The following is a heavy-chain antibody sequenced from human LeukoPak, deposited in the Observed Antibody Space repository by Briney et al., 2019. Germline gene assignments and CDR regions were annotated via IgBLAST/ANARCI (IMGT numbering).Heavy chain of an antibody. CDR1: GGSISSSSYY. V-gene: IGHV4-39*01. CDR2: IYYSGST. D-gene: IGHD6-13*01. Sequence: PSETLSLTCTVSGGSISSSSYYWGWIRQPPGKGLEWIGSIYYSGSTYYNPSLKSRVTISVDTSKNQFSLKLSSVTAADTAVYYCARLMSGQQLVLHWFDPWGQGTLVTVSS. CDR3: ARLMSGQQLVLHWFDP. J-gene: IGHJ5*02.